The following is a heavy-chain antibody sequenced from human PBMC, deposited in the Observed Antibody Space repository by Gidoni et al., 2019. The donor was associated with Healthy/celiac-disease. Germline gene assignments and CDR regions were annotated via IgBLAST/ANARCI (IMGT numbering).Heavy chain of an antibody. Sequence: QVQLVQSGAAVKKPGSSVKVSCKASGGTFRSYAISWVRQATGQGLEWMGGIIPIFGTANYAQKFQGRVTITADESTSTAYMELSSLRSEDTAVYYCARPYSYSSSTYAFDIWGQGTMVTVSS. CDR1: GGTFRSYA. J-gene: IGHJ3*02. CDR3: ARPYSYSSSTYAFDI. V-gene: IGHV1-69*01. D-gene: IGHD6-6*01. CDR2: IIPIFGTA.